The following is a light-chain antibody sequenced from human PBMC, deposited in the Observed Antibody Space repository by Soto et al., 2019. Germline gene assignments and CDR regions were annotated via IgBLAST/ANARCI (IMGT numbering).Light chain of an antibody. V-gene: IGKV2-28*01. Sequence: DIVMTQSPLYLPVTPGEPASISCRSSQSLLHSNGYKFFDWYLQKPGQSPQLLIYLGSNRASGVPYRFSGSESGSDFTLKISRVEAEDVGVYYCMQALQTPYTFGQGTKLEIK. J-gene: IGKJ2*01. CDR3: MQALQTPYT. CDR1: QSLLHSNGYKF. CDR2: LGS.